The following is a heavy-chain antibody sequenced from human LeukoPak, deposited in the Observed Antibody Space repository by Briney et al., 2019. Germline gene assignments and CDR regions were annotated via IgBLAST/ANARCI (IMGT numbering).Heavy chain of an antibody. Sequence: ASVKVSCKVSGCTLTELSMHWARQAPGKGLEWMGGFDPEDGETIYAQKFQGRVTMTEDTSTDTAYMELSSLRSEDTAVYYCATGVNPLLWFGNWGQGTLVTVSS. J-gene: IGHJ4*02. CDR3: ATGVNPLLWFGN. D-gene: IGHD3-10*01. CDR1: GCTLTELS. CDR2: FDPEDGET. V-gene: IGHV1-24*01.